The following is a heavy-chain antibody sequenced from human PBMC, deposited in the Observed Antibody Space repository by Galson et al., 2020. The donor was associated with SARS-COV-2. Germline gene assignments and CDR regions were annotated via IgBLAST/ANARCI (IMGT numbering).Heavy chain of an antibody. CDR2: IYYSGST. Sequence: SETLSLTCTVSAGSISSRSYYWGWLRQPPGKGLEWIGSIYYSGSTYYNPSLKSRVPISVDTSKNPFSLKLSSVTAADTAVYYGARSPNPNAVAGTLVYYFDGWGQGTLVTVSA. CDR1: AGSISSRSYY. D-gene: IGHD6-19*01. V-gene: IGHV4-39*07. J-gene: IGHJ4*02. CDR3: ARSPNPNAVAGTLVYYFDG.